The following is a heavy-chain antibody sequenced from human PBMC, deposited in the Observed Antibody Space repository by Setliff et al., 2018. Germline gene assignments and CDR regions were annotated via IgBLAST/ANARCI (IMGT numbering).Heavy chain of an antibody. CDR1: GYSISSGYY. CDR2: IYHSGST. D-gene: IGHD5-18*01. Sequence: SETVSLTCAVSGYSISSGYYWGWIRQPPGKGLEWIGSIYHSGSTYYNPSLKSRVTISVDTSKNQFSLKLSSVTAADTAVYYCARRRDTAMVQIKLPPPHRLGRWFDPWGQGTLVTVSS. V-gene: IGHV4-38-2*01. CDR3: ARRRDTAMVQIKLPPPHRLGRWFDP. J-gene: IGHJ5*02.